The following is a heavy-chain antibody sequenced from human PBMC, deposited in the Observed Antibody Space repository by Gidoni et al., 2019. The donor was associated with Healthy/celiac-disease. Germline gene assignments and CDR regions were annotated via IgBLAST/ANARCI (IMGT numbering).Heavy chain of an antibody. CDR2: IYPGDSDT. D-gene: IGHD2-2*02. CDR1: AYSFTSYW. CDR3: ARAGYCSSTSCYKEDYYYYGMDV. V-gene: IGHV5-51*01. Sequence: EVQLVQSGAEVTKPGESLTIYCKGSAYSFTSYWLSGVRQMPGKGLEWMGLIYPGDSDTGYSPSFQGQVTISADKSISTAYLQWSSLKASDTAMYYCARAGYCSSTSCYKEDYYYYGMDVWGQGTTVTVSS. J-gene: IGHJ6*02.